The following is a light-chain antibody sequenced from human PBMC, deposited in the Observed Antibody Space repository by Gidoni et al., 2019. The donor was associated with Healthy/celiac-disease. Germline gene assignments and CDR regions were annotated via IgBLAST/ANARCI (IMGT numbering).Light chain of an antibody. V-gene: IGKV3-20*01. CDR1: QSISSSY. Sequence: EIVLTQSPGTLSLSPGERATLSCRASQSISSSYLAWYQQKPGQAPRLLIYGASSRAAGIPDKFSGSGSGADFTLTISRLEPEEFAVYYCQQYGSSPVLTFXGXTKVEIK. J-gene: IGKJ4*01. CDR3: QQYGSSPVLT. CDR2: GAS.